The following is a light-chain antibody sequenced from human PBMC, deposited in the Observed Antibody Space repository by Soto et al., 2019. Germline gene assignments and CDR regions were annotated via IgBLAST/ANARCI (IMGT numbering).Light chain of an antibody. J-gene: IGLJ2*01. V-gene: IGLV3-1*01. CDR1: KLGEKY. CDR3: QAWDSTTADVV. Sequence: SYELTQPPSVSVSPGQTASITCSGDKLGEKYACWYQQKPGQSPVLVIYLDTKRPSGIPERFSGSNSGNTATLTISGTQAMDEADYYCQAWDSTTADVVFGGGTKLTVL. CDR2: LDT.